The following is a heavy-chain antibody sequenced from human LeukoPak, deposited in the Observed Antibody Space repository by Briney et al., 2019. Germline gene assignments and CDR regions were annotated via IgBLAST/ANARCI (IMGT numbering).Heavy chain of an antibody. Sequence: KTGESLRISCKCSAYSFTNYWISWVRQMPGKGLEWMGRIDPGDSQTNYSPSFQGHVTISADKSISTAYLQWSSLKASDTAMYYCARHSSVLNSFDPWGQGTLVTVSS. J-gene: IGHJ5*02. V-gene: IGHV5-10-1*01. D-gene: IGHD3-22*01. CDR1: AYSFTNYW. CDR3: ARHSSVLNSFDP. CDR2: IDPGDSQT.